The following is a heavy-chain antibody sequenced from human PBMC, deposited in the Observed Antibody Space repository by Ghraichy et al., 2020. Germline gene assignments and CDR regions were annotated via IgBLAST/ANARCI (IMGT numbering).Heavy chain of an antibody. J-gene: IGHJ4*02. Sequence: SETLSLTCTVSGGSISSYYWSWIRQPPGKGLEWIGYIYYSGSTNYNPSLKSRVTISVDTSKNQFSLKLSSVTAADTAVYYCARASFVEYSSSPTLDYWGQGTLVTVSS. V-gene: IGHV4-59*01. D-gene: IGHD6-6*01. CDR3: ARASFVEYSSSPTLDY. CDR1: GGSISSYY. CDR2: IYYSGST.